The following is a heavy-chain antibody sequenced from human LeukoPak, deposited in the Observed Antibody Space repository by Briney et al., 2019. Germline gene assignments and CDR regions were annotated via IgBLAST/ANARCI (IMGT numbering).Heavy chain of an antibody. V-gene: IGHV3-33*01. D-gene: IGHD3-22*01. CDR3: ARSFRDSSGYCFVPYYYYGMDV. Sequence: PGGSLRLSCAASGFTFSSYGMHWVRQAPGKGLEWVAVIWYDGSNKYYADSVKGRFTISRDNSKNTLYLQMNSLRAEDTAVYYCARSFRDSSGYCFVPYYYYGMDVWGQGTTVTVSS. CDR1: GFTFSSYG. J-gene: IGHJ6*02. CDR2: IWYDGSNK.